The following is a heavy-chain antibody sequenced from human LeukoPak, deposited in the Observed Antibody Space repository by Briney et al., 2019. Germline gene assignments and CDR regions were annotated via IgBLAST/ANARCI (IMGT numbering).Heavy chain of an antibody. V-gene: IGHV3-7*01. CDR1: GFTFSTYW. CDR2: IKQDGSEK. J-gene: IGHJ6*02. CDR3: ARRMYYGMDV. Sequence: GGSLILSCAASGFTFSTYWMSRVRQAPGKGLEWVAYIKQDGSEKYYVDSVKGRFTISRDNAKNSLYLQMNSLRAEDTAVYYCARRMYYGMDVWGQGTTVTVSS.